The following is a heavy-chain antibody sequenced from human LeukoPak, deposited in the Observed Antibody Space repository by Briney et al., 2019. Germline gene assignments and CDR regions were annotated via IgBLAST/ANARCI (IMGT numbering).Heavy chain of an antibody. CDR3: ARSYYGSGRYYPFDY. V-gene: IGHV3-23*01. CDR2: ISGNGGST. CDR1: GFTFNNYA. Sequence: PGGSLRLSCAASGFTFNNYAMTWVRQAPGKGLEWVSGISGNGGSTYDADSVKGRFTISRDNAKNSLYLQLNSLRAEDTAVYYCARSYYGSGRYYPFDYWGQGTLVTVSS. J-gene: IGHJ4*02. D-gene: IGHD3-10*01.